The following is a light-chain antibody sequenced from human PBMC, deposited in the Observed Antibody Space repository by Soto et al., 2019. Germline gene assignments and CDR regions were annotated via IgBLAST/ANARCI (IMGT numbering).Light chain of an antibody. J-gene: IGKJ1*01. CDR1: QSISSW. V-gene: IGKV1-5*03. CDR2: RAS. CDR3: QQYNRYWT. Sequence: DLQRTESPSTLSAAVRDRVTITCRASQSISSWLAWYQQKPGKAPKLLIYRASSLESGVPSRFSGSGSGTEFTLTISSLQPDDFATYYCQQYNRYWTFGQGTKVEIK.